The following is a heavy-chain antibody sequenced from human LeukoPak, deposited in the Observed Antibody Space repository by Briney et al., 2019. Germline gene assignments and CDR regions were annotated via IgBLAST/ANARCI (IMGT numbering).Heavy chain of an antibody. CDR3: ASSIQLWPDFDY. CDR2: ISYDGSNK. D-gene: IGHD5-18*01. J-gene: IGHJ4*02. Sequence: PGGSLRLSCAASGFTFSSYAMHWVRQAPGKGLEWVAVISYDGSNKYYADSVKGRFTISRDNSKNTLYLQMNSLRAEDTAVYYCASSIQLWPDFDYWGQGTLVTVSS. V-gene: IGHV3-30-3*01. CDR1: GFTFSSYA.